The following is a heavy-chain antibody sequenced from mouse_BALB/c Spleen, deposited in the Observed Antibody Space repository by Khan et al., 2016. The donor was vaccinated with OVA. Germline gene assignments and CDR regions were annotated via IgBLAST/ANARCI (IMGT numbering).Heavy chain of an antibody. J-gene: IGHJ4*01. CDR3: ARSYYYVMDY. V-gene: IGHV1S135*01. CDR2: IDPYNGGT. Sequence: EVQLQESGPELVKPGASVKVSCKASGYAFTNYYVYWMKQSHGKSLEWIGYIDPYNGGTTYNQKFKGKATLTVDKSSSTAYMQLNSLTSEDSVVYYCARSYYYVMDYWGQGTSVTVSS. CDR1: GYAFTNYY.